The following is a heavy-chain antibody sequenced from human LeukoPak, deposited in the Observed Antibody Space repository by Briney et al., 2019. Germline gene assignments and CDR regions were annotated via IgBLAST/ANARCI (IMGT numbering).Heavy chain of an antibody. CDR2: ISAYNGNT. CDR3: ATTYYYDSSGYSLPDY. J-gene: IGHJ4*02. D-gene: IGHD3-22*01. Sequence: GASVKVSCKASGYTFTSYGISWVRQAPGQGLEWMGWISAYNGNTNYAQKLQGRVTMTTDTSTSTAYMELRSLRSDDTAVYYCATTYYYDSSGYSLPDYWGQGTLVTVSS. V-gene: IGHV1-18*01. CDR1: GYTFTSYG.